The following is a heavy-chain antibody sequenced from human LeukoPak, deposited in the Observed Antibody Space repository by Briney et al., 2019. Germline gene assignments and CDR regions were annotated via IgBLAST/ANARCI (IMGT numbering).Heavy chain of an antibody. J-gene: IGHJ3*02. CDR2: VYNTGST. CDR3: ARDLLGDYGTFDI. D-gene: IGHD4-17*01. CDR1: GGSISRYY. V-gene: IGHV4-4*07. Sequence: SETLSLTCTVSGGSISRYYWSWIRQPAGREVEWIGRVYNTGSTKYNPSLESRVTMSVDTSSNRFSLSLRSVTAADTAVYYCARDLLGDYGTFDIWGQGTMVTVSS.